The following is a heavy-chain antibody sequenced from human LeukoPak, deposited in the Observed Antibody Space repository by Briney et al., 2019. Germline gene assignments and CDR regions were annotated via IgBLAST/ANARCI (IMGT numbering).Heavy chain of an antibody. Sequence: SSETLSLTCTVSGGSISSSSYYWGWIRQPPGKGLEWIGSIYYSGSTYYNPSLKSRVTISVDTSKNPFSLKLSSVTAADTAVYYCARLRIVGATIDYWGQGILVTVSS. CDR1: GGSISSSSYY. D-gene: IGHD1-26*01. J-gene: IGHJ4*02. V-gene: IGHV4-39*01. CDR2: IYYSGST. CDR3: ARLRIVGATIDY.